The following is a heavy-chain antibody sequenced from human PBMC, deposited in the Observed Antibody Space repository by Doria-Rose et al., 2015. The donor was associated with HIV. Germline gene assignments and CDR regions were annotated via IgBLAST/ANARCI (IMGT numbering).Heavy chain of an antibody. Sequence: SDPVLVKPTETLTLTCTVSGVSLSSPGMGVSWIRQPPGKALERLANIFSDDERSYKTPLKSRLTISRGTSKSQVVLTMTDMDPVDTATYYCARIKSSRWYHKYYFDFWGQGTLVIVS. V-gene: IGHV2-26*01. CDR3: ARIKSSRWYHKYYFDF. CDR1: GVSLSSPGMG. D-gene: IGHD6-13*01. CDR2: IFSDDER. J-gene: IGHJ4*02.